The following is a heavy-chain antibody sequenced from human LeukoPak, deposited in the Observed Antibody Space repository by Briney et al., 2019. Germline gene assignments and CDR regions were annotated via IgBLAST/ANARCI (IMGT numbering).Heavy chain of an antibody. CDR3: ARVDGSCSGGSCPSGNWFDP. V-gene: IGHV4-38-2*02. CDR2: MYHSGST. Sequence: SETLSLTCSVSGYSISSAYYWGWIRQPPGKGLEWIGTMYHSGSTNYNPSLKSRVTISVDTSKNQFSLKLSSVTAADTAVYYCARVDGSCSGGSCPSGNWFDPWGQGTLVTVSS. CDR1: GYSISSAYY. D-gene: IGHD2-15*01. J-gene: IGHJ5*02.